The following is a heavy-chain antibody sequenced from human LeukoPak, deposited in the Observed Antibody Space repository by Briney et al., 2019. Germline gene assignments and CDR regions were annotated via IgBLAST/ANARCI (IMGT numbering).Heavy chain of an antibody. CDR1: GFTFSSYW. V-gene: IGHV3-74*01. CDR3: ARDFTGDYGDYCPY. D-gene: IGHD4-17*01. J-gene: IGHJ4*02. CDR2: INSDGSST. Sequence: GGSMRLSCAASGFTFSSYWMHWVRQAPGKGLVWVSRINSDGSSTSYADSVKGRFTISRDNAKNTLYLQMNSLRAEDTAVYYCARDFTGDYGDYCPYWGQGTLVTVSS.